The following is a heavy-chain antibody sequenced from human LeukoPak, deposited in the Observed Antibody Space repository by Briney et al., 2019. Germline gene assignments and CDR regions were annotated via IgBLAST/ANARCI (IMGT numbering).Heavy chain of an antibody. J-gene: IGHJ4*02. D-gene: IGHD3-10*01. CDR1: GYTLTELS. CDR2: FDPEDGET. V-gene: IGHV1-24*01. CDR3: ATGEYYYGSGGEFDY. Sequence: ASVTVSCMFSGYTLTELSMHWVRQAPGKGLEGMGGFDPEDGETIYAQKFQGRVTMTEDTTTDTAYMELSSLTSEDTAVYYCATGEYYYGSGGEFDYWGQGTLVTVSS.